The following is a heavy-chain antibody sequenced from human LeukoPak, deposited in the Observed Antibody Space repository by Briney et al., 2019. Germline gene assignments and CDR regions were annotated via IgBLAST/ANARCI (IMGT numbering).Heavy chain of an antibody. J-gene: IGHJ4*02. D-gene: IGHD3-22*01. CDR1: GYTFTSYG. Sequence: ASVKVSCKASGYTFTSYGISWVRQAPGQGLEWMGWISAYNGNTNYAQKLQGRVTMTTDTFTRTAYMELRSLRPDDTGVYYCARDGGMYHYDSSGYSHFWGQGTLVTVSS. CDR2: ISAYNGNT. CDR3: ARDGGMYHYDSSGYSHF. V-gene: IGHV1-18*01.